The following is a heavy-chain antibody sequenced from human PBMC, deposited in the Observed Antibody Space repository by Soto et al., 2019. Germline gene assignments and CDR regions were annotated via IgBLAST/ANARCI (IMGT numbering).Heavy chain of an antibody. CDR3: AKVNTMTQGYFDY. CDR1: GGTFSSYA. V-gene: IGHV1-69*13. CDR2: IIPIFGTA. J-gene: IGHJ4*02. Sequence: SVKVSCKASGGTFSSYAISWVRQAPGQGLEWMGGIIPIFGTANYAQKFQGRVTITADESTSTAYMELSSLRSEDTAVYYCAKVNTMTQGYFDYWGQGTLVTVSS. D-gene: IGHD3-22*01.